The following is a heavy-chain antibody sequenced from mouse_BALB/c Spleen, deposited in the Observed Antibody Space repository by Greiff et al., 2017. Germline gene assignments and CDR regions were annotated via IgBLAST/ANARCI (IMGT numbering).Heavy chain of an antibody. J-gene: IGHJ3*01. Sequence: VQLQQSGTVLARPGASVKMSCKASGYSFTSYWMHWVKQRPGQGLEWIGAIYPGNSDTSYNQKFKGKAKLTAVTSASTAYMELSSLTNEDSAVYYCTREEVSAFITTVASRAWFAYWGQGTLVTVSA. D-gene: IGHD1-1*01. CDR2: IYPGNSDT. CDR1: GYSFTSYW. V-gene: IGHV1-5*01. CDR3: TREEVSAFITTVASRAWFAY.